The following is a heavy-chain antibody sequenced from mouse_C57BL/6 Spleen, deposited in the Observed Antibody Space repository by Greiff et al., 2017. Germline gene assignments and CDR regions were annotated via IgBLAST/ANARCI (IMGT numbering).Heavy chain of an antibody. D-gene: IGHD3-1*01. Sequence: EVQLQQSGAELVRPGASVKLSCTASGYNIKDDYMHWVKQRPEQGLEWIGWIDPENGDTEYASKFQGKATITADTSSNTAYLQLSSLTSEDTAVYYCTTSARPYSMDYWGQGTSVTVSS. V-gene: IGHV14-4*01. CDR2: IDPENGDT. CDR1: GYNIKDDY. J-gene: IGHJ4*01. CDR3: TTSARPYSMDY.